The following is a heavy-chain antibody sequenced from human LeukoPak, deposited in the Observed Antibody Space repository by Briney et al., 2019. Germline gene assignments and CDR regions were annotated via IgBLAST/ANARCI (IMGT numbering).Heavy chain of an antibody. Sequence: SGPTLVKPTQNLTLTCTFSGFSLSTSGVAVGWIRQPPGKALEWLALMYWDDDKRYSPSLKSRLTVTKDTSKNQVVLTMTNMDPVDTATYYCAHNGDDSSRNWFDLWGQGILVTVSS. CDR1: GFSLSTSGVA. V-gene: IGHV2-5*02. CDR2: MYWDDDK. D-gene: IGHD6-13*01. J-gene: IGHJ5*02. CDR3: AHNGDDSSRNWFDL.